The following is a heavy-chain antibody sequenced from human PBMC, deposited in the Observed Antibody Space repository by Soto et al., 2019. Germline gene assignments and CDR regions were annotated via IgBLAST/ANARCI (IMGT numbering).Heavy chain of an antibody. J-gene: IGHJ4*02. CDR2: IYYSGST. CDR1: GGSISSGGYY. V-gene: IGHV4-31*03. CDR3: ARSESAVNTFDY. Sequence: QVQLQESGPGLVKPSQTLPLTCTVSGGSISSGGYYWSWIRQHPGKGLEWIGYIYYSGSTYYNPSLKSRVTISVDTSKNQFSLKLSSVTAADTAVYYCARSESAVNTFDYWGQGTLVTVSS. D-gene: IGHD4-17*01.